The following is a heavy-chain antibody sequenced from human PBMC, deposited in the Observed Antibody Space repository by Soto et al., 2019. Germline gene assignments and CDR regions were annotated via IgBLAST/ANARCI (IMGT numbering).Heavy chain of an antibody. V-gene: IGHV3-73*01. Sequence: EVQLVESGGGLVQPGGSLKLSCAASGFTFSGSAMHWVRQASGKGLEWVGRIRSKANSYATAYAASVKGRFTISRDDSKNTAYLQMNSLKTEDTAVYYCTRCGYDFWSGYSLGNNFDYWGQGTLVTVSS. J-gene: IGHJ4*02. D-gene: IGHD3-3*01. CDR2: IRSKANSYAT. CDR3: TRCGYDFWSGYSLGNNFDY. CDR1: GFTFSGSA.